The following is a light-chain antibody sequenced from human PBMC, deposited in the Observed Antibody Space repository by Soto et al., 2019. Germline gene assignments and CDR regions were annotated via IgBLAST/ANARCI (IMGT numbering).Light chain of an antibody. V-gene: IGKV2-30*02. CDR3: MQGTHWPWT. J-gene: IGKJ1*01. CDR2: EVS. Sequence: DVVMTQSPLSLPVTLGQPASISCGSSQSLIHSDGSTYLSWFHQRPGQSPRRLIYEVSDRDSGVPDRFSGSGSGSDFTLKISRAEAEDVGVYYCMQGTHWPWTFGQGTEVEIK. CDR1: QSLIHSDGSTY.